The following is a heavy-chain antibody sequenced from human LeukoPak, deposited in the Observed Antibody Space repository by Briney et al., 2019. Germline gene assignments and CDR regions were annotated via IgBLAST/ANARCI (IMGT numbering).Heavy chain of an antibody. D-gene: IGHD3-3*01. Sequence: GGSLRLSCAASGFTVSSNFMSWVRQAPGKGLEWVSAISGSGGSTYYADSVKGRFTISRDNSKNTLYLQMNSLRAEDTAVYYCAKGIRVVTHWGQGTLVTVSS. V-gene: IGHV3-23*01. CDR2: ISGSGGST. J-gene: IGHJ4*02. CDR3: AKGIRVVTH. CDR1: GFTVSSNF.